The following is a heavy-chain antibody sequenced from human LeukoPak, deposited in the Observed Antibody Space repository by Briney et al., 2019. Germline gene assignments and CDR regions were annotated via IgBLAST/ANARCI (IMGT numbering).Heavy chain of an antibody. CDR2: INHSGST. V-gene: IGHV4-34*01. CDR1: GGSFSGYY. Sequence: KTSETLSLTCAVYGGSFSGYYWSWIRQPPGKGLEWIGEINHSGSTNYNPSLKSRVTISVDTSKNQFSLKLSSVTAADTAVYYCARHSPLEVLRYFDWLLSGRYFDYWGQGTLVTVSS. J-gene: IGHJ4*02. CDR3: ARHSPLEVLRYFDWLLSGRYFDY. D-gene: IGHD3-9*01.